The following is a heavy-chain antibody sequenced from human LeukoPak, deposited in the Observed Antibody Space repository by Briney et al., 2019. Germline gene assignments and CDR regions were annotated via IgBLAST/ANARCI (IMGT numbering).Heavy chain of an antibody. CDR1: GFTVSSDH. J-gene: IGHJ4*02. D-gene: IGHD3-3*01. V-gene: IGHV3-53*01. CDR2: IYAGGST. Sequence: GGSLRLSCAASGFTVSSDHMSWVRQAPGKGLEWVSVIYAGGSTYYADSVKGRFTISRDNFKNTVFLQMNSLRAEDTAVYYCARDFSRDFWSGYYIASGDYYFDYWGQGTLVTVSS. CDR3: ARDFSRDFWSGYYIASGDYYFDY.